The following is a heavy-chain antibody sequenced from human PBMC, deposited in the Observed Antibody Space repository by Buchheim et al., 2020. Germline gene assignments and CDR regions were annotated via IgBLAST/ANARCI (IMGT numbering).Heavy chain of an antibody. J-gene: IGHJ6*02. D-gene: IGHD3-16*02. CDR1: GGSISSGGYY. V-gene: IGHV3-23*01. Sequence: VQLQESGPGLVKPSQTLSLTCTVSGGSISSGGYYWSWIRQHPGKGLEWVSGISVGGGSTYYADSVKGRFTISRDNSKNTLYLQMNSLRAEDTALYYCAKEASIGGMDVWGQGTT. CDR3: AKEASIGGMDV. CDR2: ISVGGGST.